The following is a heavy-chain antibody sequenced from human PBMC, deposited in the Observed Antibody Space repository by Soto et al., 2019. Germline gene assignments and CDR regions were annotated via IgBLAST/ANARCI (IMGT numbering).Heavy chain of an antibody. Sequence: QVQLVESGGGVVQPGRSLRLSCAASGFTFSSSGMHWVRQAPGKGLEWVAVISYDGSNKYYGDSVKGRFTISRDNSKNTLYLPMQSLRAAGTGLSFSAREPPWLGGAPTSGYGVAVWGPG. CDR1: GFTFSSSG. D-gene: IGHD3-10*01. CDR3: AREPPWLGGAPTSGYGVAV. CDR2: ISYDGSNK. V-gene: IGHV3-30*03. J-gene: IGHJ6*02.